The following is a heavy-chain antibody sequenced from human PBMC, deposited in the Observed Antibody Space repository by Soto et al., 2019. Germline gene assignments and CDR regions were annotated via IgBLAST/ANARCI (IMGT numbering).Heavy chain of an antibody. V-gene: IGHV4-30-2*01. CDR1: GVPITWGDYS. Sequence: PSETLSLTCAISGVPITWGDYSWNWIRQPPGKGLEWIGYIFHGGSTYYNPSLRSRVTISVDRSRTQFSLKMSSVTAADTAVYYCARGRVVVPAAVMFNCLDTWGQGALVTVPS. J-gene: IGHJ5*02. D-gene: IGHD2-2*01. CDR2: IFHGGST. CDR3: ARGRVVVPAAVMFNCLDT.